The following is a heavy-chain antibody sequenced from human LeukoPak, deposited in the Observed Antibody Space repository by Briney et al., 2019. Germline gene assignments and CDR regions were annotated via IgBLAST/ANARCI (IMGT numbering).Heavy chain of an antibody. D-gene: IGHD3-22*01. Sequence: SETLSLTCAVSGGSVSSSNWWNWVRQPPGKGLEWIGEIFHSGSTNYNPSLESRVTISVDKSKNQFSLNLRSVTAADTAVYYCARVSRSGYRYFDYWGQGILVTVSS. CDR3: ARVSRSGYRYFDY. J-gene: IGHJ4*02. CDR2: IFHSGST. CDR1: GGSVSSSNW. V-gene: IGHV4-4*02.